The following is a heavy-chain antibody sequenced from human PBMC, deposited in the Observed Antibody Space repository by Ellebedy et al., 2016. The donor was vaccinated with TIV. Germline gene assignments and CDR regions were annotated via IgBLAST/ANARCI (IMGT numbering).Heavy chain of an antibody. CDR1: GFTFRTHN. J-gene: IGHJ3*01. Sequence: GGSLRLPCVASGFTFRTHNINWVRRPPGRGLEWVSSISGSSNYIFYADSMEGRFTVSRDNADNTVYLQMNDLRVEETAIYYCARPQVGDYDAFDAWGQGTMVTVSS. D-gene: IGHD4-17*01. CDR3: ARPQVGDYDAFDA. V-gene: IGHV3-21*01. CDR2: ISGSSNYI.